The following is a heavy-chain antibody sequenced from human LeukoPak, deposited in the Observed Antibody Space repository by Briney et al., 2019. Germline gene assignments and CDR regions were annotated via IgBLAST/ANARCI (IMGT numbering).Heavy chain of an antibody. CDR2: IYPGDSDT. CDR3: ARRRAVAGTYYFDY. CDR1: GYSVTSYW. Sequence: GESLKISCKGSGYSVTSYWIGWVRQRPGKGLEWMGIIYPGDSDTRYSPSFQGQVTISADKSISTAYLQWSSLKASDTAMYYCARRRAVAGTYYFDYWGQGTLVTVSS. J-gene: IGHJ4*02. D-gene: IGHD6-19*01. V-gene: IGHV5-51*01.